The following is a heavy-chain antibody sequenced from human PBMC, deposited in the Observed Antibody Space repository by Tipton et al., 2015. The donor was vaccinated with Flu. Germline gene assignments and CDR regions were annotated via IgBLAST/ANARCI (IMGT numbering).Heavy chain of an antibody. D-gene: IGHD1-26*01. CDR3: ASTIVFGSIRLFDP. Sequence: TLSLTCTVSGGSISSYYWSWLRQPPGKGLEWVGYIYYSGSTNYNPSLKSRVTISVDTSKNQFSLKLSSVTAAATAVYYWASTIVFGSIRLFDPWGQGTLFSVSS. CDR2: IYYSGST. V-gene: IGHV4-59*01. CDR1: GGSISSYY. J-gene: IGHJ5*02.